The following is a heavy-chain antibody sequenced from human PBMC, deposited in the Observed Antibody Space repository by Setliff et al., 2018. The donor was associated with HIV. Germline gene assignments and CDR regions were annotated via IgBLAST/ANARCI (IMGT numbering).Heavy chain of an antibody. J-gene: IGHJ4*02. CDR2: ISSYNDNT. CDR1: GYTFTSYG. V-gene: IGHV1-18*01. D-gene: IGHD3-22*01. CDR3: ASGYVGYHYDSSGYFTFDY. Sequence: ASVKVSCKASGYTFTSYGISWVRQAPGHGLEWMGWISSYNDNTKYAQKLQGRVTLTTDTSTSTAYMELRSLRSDDTAIYYCASGYVGYHYDSSGYFTFDYWGQGTLVTVSS.